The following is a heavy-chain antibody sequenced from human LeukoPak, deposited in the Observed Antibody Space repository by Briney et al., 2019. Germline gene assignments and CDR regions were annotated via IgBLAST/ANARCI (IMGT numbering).Heavy chain of an antibody. CDR1: GGSISSYY. Sequence: SETLSLTCTVSGGSISSYYWSWIRQPPGKGLEWIGYIYYSGSTNYNPSLKSRVTISVDMSKNQFSLKLSSVTAADTAVYYCARGLYSNYFDYWGQGTLVTVSS. CDR3: ARGLYSNYFDY. V-gene: IGHV4-59*08. CDR2: IYYSGST. J-gene: IGHJ4*02. D-gene: IGHD4-11*01.